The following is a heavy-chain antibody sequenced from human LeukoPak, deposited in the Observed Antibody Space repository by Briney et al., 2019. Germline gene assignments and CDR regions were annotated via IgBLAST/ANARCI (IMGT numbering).Heavy chain of an antibody. V-gene: IGHV4-34*01. D-gene: IGHD3-22*01. Sequence: PSETLSLTCAVYGGSFSGYYWTWIRQTPEKGLEWIGEMNPSGSTNYNPSLKSRVTISVDTSKNQFSLELSSVTAADTAVYYCARGRQDVTMIVVVMTAVSYYLDVGGKGTTVTVS. J-gene: IGHJ6*03. CDR2: MNPSGST. CDR1: GGSFSGYY. CDR3: ARGRQDVTMIVVVMTAVSYYLDV.